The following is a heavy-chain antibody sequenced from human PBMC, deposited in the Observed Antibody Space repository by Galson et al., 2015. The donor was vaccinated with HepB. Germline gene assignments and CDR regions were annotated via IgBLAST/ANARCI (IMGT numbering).Heavy chain of an antibody. CDR3: AKDRIWEPISFSGYDSPFDY. CDR2: IRYDGSNK. J-gene: IGHJ4*02. Sequence: LRLSCAASGFTFSSYGKHWVRQAPGKGLEWVAFIRYDGSNKYYADSVKGRFTISRDNSKNTLYLQMNSLRAEDTAVYYCAKDRIWEPISFSGYDSPFDYWGQGTLVTVSS. V-gene: IGHV3-30*02. CDR1: GFTFSSYG. D-gene: IGHD5-12*01.